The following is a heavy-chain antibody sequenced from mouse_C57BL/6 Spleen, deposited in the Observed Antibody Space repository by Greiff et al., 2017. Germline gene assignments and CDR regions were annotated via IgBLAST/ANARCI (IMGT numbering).Heavy chain of an antibody. J-gene: IGHJ3*01. CDR3: ARSEYYGSSEFAY. CDR1: GYTFPSSW. Sequence: QFQLQQPGPELVRPGSSVRLSCKASGYTFPSSWMYWVMQRLGQGLEWIVNISLPDIETHYNQKFKAKATLTVDKSSSTAYMQLSSLTSEDSAVYYCARSEYYGSSEFAYWGQGTLVTVSA. CDR2: ISLPDIET. D-gene: IGHD1-1*01. V-gene: IGHV1-61*01.